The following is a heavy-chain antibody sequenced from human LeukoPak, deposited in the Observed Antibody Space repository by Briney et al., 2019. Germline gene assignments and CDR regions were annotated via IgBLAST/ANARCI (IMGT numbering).Heavy chain of an antibody. CDR2: IYYSGST. CDR3: ARVKGYYYDSSGNFDY. J-gene: IGHJ4*02. V-gene: IGHV4-59*01. D-gene: IGHD3-22*01. Sequence: SETLSLTCTVSGGSISSYYWSWIRQPPGKGLEWLGYIYYSGSTNYNPSLKSRVTISVDTSKNQFSLKLSSVTAADTAVYYCARVKGYYYDSSGNFDYWGQGTLVTVSS. CDR1: GGSISSYY.